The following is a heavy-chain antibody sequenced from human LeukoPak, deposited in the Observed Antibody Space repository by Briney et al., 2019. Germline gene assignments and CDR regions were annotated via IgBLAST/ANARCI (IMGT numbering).Heavy chain of an antibody. J-gene: IGHJ4*02. Sequence: GGSLRLSCAASGFTFSSYGMSWVRQAPGKGLEWVSYISSSSSTIYYADSVKGRFTISRDNAKNSLYLQMNSLRAEDTAVYYCARGLAYYYDSSGYYFFGYWGQGTLVTVSS. V-gene: IGHV3-48*01. CDR3: ARGLAYYYDSSGYYFFGY. CDR2: ISSSSSTI. D-gene: IGHD3-22*01. CDR1: GFTFSSYG.